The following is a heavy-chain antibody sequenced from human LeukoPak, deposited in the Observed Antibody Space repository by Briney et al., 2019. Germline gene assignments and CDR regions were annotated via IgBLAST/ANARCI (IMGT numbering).Heavy chain of an antibody. CDR1: GFTFSSYG. V-gene: IGHV3-33*06. Sequence: PGRSLRLSCAASGFTFSSYGMHWVRQAPGKGLEWVAVIWYDGSNKYYADSVKGRFTISRDNSKNTLYLQMNSLRAEDTAVYYCAKGRNYYDSSGYFDYWGQGTLVTVSS. CDR3: AKGRNYYDSSGYFDY. J-gene: IGHJ4*02. D-gene: IGHD3-22*01. CDR2: IWYDGSNK.